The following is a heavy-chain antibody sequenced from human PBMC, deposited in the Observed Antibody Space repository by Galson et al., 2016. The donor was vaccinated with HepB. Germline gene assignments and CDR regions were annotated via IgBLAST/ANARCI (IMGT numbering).Heavy chain of an antibody. CDR3: ARDPRKIRYQLLEIYYYYYARDV. CDR2: ISAYNGNT. Sequence: SVKVSCKASGYTFTTYGISWVRQAPGQGLEWMGWISAYNGNTNYAQKLQGRVTMTTDTSTSTAYMELRSLRSDDTAVYYCARDPRKIRYQLLEIYYYYYARDVCGQGTTVTVSS. J-gene: IGHJ6*02. V-gene: IGHV1-18*01. CDR1: GYTFTTYG. D-gene: IGHD2-2*01.